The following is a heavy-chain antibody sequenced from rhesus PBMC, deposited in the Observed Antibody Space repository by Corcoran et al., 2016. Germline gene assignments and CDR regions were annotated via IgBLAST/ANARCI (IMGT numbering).Heavy chain of an antibody. V-gene: IGHV3S5*01. CDR1: GFTFSAYG. D-gene: IGHD6-13*01. CDR3: AKEGAAGYWYFDL. CDR2: ISHGGAST. Sequence: EVQLVESGGGLVQPGGSLRLSCAASGFTFSAYGMSWVRQAPGKGLEWVSYISHGGASTYYAESVRGRFTISRDNSKNTLSLQMNSLRLEDTAVYYCAKEGAAGYWYFDLWGPGTPITISS. J-gene: IGHJ2*01.